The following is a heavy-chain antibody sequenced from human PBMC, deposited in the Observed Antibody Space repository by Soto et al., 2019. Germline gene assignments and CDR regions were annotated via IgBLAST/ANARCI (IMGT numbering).Heavy chain of an antibody. V-gene: IGHV4-30-2*01. CDR2: IYHSGST. CDR1: GGSISSSTYS. CDR3: ARDRLGSGGYDY. J-gene: IGHJ4*02. Sequence: SETLSLTCAVSGGSISSSTYSWNWIRQPPGKGLEWIGYIYHSGSTSYNPSLNSRVTISVDRSKNQFSLRLNSVTAADTAVYYCARDRLGSGGYDYWGQGTLVTVSS. D-gene: IGHD1-26*01.